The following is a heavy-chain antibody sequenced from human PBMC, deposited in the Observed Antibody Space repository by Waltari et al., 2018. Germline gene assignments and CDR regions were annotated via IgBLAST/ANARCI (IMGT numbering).Heavy chain of an antibody. CDR3: ARRIRRPLDY. CDR2: INHSGST. V-gene: IGHV4-34*01. Sequence: QVQLQQWGAGLLKPSETLSLTCAVYGGSFSGYYWSWIRQPPGKGLEWIGEINHSGSTNYSPSLKSRVTISVDTSKNQFSLKLSSVTAADTAVYYCARRIRRPLDYWGQGTLVTVSS. CDR1: GGSFSGYY. J-gene: IGHJ4*02.